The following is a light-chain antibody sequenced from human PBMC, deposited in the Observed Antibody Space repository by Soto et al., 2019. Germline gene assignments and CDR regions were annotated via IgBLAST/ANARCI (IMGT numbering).Light chain of an antibody. Sequence: EIVMTQSPATLSVSPGERATLSCRASQSVSSNLAWYQQKPGQAPRLLIYGASTRATGIPARFSGSGSGTEFTLTISSLQAEDFAVYYCQQYNNSWTFGQGTKVEIQ. CDR2: GAS. CDR1: QSVSSN. J-gene: IGKJ1*01. CDR3: QQYNNSWT. V-gene: IGKV3-15*01.